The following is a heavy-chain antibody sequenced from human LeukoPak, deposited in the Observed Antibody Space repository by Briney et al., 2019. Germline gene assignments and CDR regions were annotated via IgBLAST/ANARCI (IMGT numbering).Heavy chain of an antibody. CDR3: ARSMIVVHYFDY. Sequence: SETLSLTCTVSGYSISSGYYWGWIRQPPGKGLEWIGSIYHSGSTYYNPSLKSRVTISVDTSKNQFSLKLSSVTAADTAVYYCARSMIVVHYFDYWGQGTLVTVSS. D-gene: IGHD3-22*01. J-gene: IGHJ4*02. CDR1: GYSISSGYY. CDR2: IYHSGST. V-gene: IGHV4-38-2*02.